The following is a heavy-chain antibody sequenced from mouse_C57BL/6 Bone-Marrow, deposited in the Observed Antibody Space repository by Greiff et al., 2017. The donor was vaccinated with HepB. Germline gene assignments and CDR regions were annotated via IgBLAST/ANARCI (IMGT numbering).Heavy chain of an antibody. CDR1: GYTFTSYW. Sequence: QVQLQQPGAELVKPGASVKLSCKASGYTFTSYWMHWVKQRPGRGLEWIGRIDPNSGGTKYNEKFKSKATLTADKSSSTAYMELRSLTSEDSAVYYCTRLPLYPNYAMDYWGQGTSVTVSS. J-gene: IGHJ4*01. D-gene: IGHD2-12*01. CDR3: TRLPLYPNYAMDY. V-gene: IGHV1-62-3*01. CDR2: IDPNSGGT.